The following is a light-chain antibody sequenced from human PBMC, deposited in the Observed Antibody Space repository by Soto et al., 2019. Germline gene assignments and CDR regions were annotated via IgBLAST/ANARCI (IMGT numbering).Light chain of an antibody. Sequence: QSVLTQPASVSGSPGQSITISCTGTSSDVGDYNYVSWYRQHPGKAPKLMIFEVSNRPSGVSNRFSGSKSGNTASLTISGLQAEDEADYYCSSYTSISTYVFGTGTKVTAL. V-gene: IGLV2-14*01. CDR3: SSYTSISTYV. CDR2: EVS. J-gene: IGLJ1*01. CDR1: SSDVGDYNY.